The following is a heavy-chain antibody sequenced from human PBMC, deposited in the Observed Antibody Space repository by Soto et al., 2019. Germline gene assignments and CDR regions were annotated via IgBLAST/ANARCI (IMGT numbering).Heavy chain of an antibody. V-gene: IGHV3-73*01. CDR1: QFTFSGSA. D-gene: IGHD6-13*01. Sequence: AGSLRLSCTASQFTFSGSAMHWVRKNSFKLLEFVGRIRSKANSYATAYAASVKGRFTISRDDSKNTLYLQINSLKTEDTAVYYCSSGQIAATGIYYYYGMDVWGQGTTVTVSS. CDR2: IRSKANSYAT. J-gene: IGHJ6*02. CDR3: SSGQIAATGIYYYYGMDV.